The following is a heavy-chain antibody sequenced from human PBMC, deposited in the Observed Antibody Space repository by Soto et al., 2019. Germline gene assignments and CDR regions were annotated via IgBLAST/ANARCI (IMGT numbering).Heavy chain of an antibody. CDR1: GGSISSYY. CDR2: IYYSGST. V-gene: IGHV4-59*08. J-gene: IGHJ4*02. CDR3: AGHSGSYYEDY. D-gene: IGHD1-26*01. Sequence: SETLSLTCTVSGGSISSYYWSRIRQPPGKGLEWIGYIYYSGSTNYNPSLKSRVTISVDTSKNQFSLKLSSVTAADTAVYYCAGHSGSYYEDYWGQGTLVTVSS.